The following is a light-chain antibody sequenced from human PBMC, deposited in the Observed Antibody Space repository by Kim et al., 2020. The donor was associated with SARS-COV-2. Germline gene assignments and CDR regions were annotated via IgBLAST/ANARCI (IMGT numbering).Light chain of an antibody. CDR3: CSYAGNSYAGTYTWV. V-gene: IGLV2-11*01. J-gene: IGLJ3*02. CDR2: DVS. Sequence: ISCTGTSSDVGGYTYVSWYQQHPGKAPKLMIYDVSKRPSGVPDRFSCSKAGNTASLTISGLQAEDEADYYCCSYAGNSYAGTYTWVFGGGTQLTVL. CDR1: SSDVGGYTY.